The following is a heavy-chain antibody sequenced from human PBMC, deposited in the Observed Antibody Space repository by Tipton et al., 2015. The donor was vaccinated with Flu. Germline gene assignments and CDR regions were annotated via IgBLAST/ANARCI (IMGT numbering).Heavy chain of an antibody. CDR1: GDSISRGSYY. V-gene: IGHV4-61*02. J-gene: IGHJ5*02. CDR3: ARRDYSNYVSEPKNWFDP. D-gene: IGHD4-11*01. Sequence: TLSLTCTVSGDSISRGSYYYNWVRQPAGEGLEWIGRIYTNTNTNYNASLKSRVTISIDRSKNQFSLRLTSVTAADTAVYYCARRDYSNYVSEPKNWFDPWGQGTLVTVSS. CDR2: IYTNTNT.